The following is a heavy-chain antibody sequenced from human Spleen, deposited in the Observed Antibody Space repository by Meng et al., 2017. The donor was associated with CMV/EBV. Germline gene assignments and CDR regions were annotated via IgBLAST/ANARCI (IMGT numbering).Heavy chain of an antibody. D-gene: IGHD1-26*01. CDR1: GFTLTRYW. V-gene: IGHV3-74*03. CDR3: ARGVAETLGWEMGY. J-gene: IGHJ4*02. CDR2: IDIDGRDI. Sequence: EVQCVESGGGLVQPGGSLRLSCAVSGFTLTRYWMHWVREVPGKGLEWVSRIDIDGRDITYADSVRGQFSISRDDAKNTLYLQMNSLRIEDTAVYYCARGVAETLGWEMGYWGQGTLVTVSS.